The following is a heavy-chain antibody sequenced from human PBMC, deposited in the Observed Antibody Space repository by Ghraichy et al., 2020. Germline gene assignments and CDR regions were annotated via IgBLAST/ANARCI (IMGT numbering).Heavy chain of an antibody. CDR3: NSVPNPSLYDSSGYEDY. D-gene: IGHD3-22*01. CDR1: GYSISSGYY. CDR2: IYHSGST. V-gene: IGHV4-38-2*01. Sequence: SETLSLTCAVSGYSISSGYYWGWIRQPPGKGLEWIGSIYHSGSTYYNPSLKSRVTISVDTSKNQFSLKLSSVTAADTAVYYCNSVPNPSLYDSSGYEDYWGQGTLVTVSS. J-gene: IGHJ4*02.